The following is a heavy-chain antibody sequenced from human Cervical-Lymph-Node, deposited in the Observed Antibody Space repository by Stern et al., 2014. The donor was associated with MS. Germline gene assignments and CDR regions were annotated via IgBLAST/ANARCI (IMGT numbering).Heavy chain of an antibody. CDR2: IYYSGSP. CDR3: ARVTAEGFGELLYLFDY. Sequence: QVQLQESGPGLVKPSQTLSLTCTVSGGSISSGGYYWSWIRQHPGKGLEWIGYIYYSGSPYYTPSLKSRVTISVDTSKNQFSLKLSSVTAADTAVYYCARVTAEGFGELLYLFDYWGQGTLVTVSS. CDR1: GGSISSGGYY. V-gene: IGHV4-31*03. D-gene: IGHD3-10*01. J-gene: IGHJ4*02.